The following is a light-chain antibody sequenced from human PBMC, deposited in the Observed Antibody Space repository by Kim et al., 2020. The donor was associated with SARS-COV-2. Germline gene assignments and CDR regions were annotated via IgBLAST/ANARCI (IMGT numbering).Light chain of an antibody. Sequence: ASTGDRVTISCRASQGVSTYLAWYQQKPGRAPKVLIYAASTLQSGVPSRFSGSGSGTDFTLTISCLQSEDFATYYCQQYYTYPQTFGQGTKVDIK. CDR3: QQYYTYPQT. V-gene: IGKV1-8*01. CDR1: QGVSTY. J-gene: IGKJ1*01. CDR2: AAS.